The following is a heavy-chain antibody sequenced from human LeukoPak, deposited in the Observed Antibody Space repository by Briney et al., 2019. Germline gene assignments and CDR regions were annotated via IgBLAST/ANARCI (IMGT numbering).Heavy chain of an antibody. CDR1: GFSFSNHW. Sequence: GGSLRLSCAASGFSFSNHWMIWVRQAPGKGLEWVANIKQDGREKYYVDSVKGRFTISRDNAKNSVYLQMNSLRAEDTAVYYCARGVYLGGGQGTLVTVSS. J-gene: IGHJ4*02. D-gene: IGHD2/OR15-2a*01. CDR3: ARGVYLG. CDR2: IKQDGREK. V-gene: IGHV3-7*01.